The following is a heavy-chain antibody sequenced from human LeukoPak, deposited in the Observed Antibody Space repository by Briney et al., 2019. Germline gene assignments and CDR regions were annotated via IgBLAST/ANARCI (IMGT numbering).Heavy chain of an antibody. Sequence: GGSLRLSCAASGFTFSSYAMHWVRQAPGKGLEYVSAISSNGGSTYYANSVKGRFTISRDNSKNTLYLQMGSLRAEDMAVYYCARSAENLPTGTTMYYFDYWGQGTLVTVSS. V-gene: IGHV3-64*01. CDR2: ISSNGGST. CDR3: ARSAENLPTGTTMYYFDY. D-gene: IGHD1-7*01. J-gene: IGHJ4*02. CDR1: GFTFSSYA.